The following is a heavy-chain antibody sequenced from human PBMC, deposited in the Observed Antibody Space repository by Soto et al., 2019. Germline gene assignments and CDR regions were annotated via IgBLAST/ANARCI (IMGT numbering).Heavy chain of an antibody. V-gene: IGHV1-8*01. Sequence: ASVEVSCKXSGDTFTTYDINWVRQATGHGLEWMGWINPNSGNIGYAQRFQGRVTMTRDTAIRTAYMEVSSLRSDDTAVYYCARGRASGSYYLLDYWGQGTLVTVSS. CDR2: INPNSGNI. CDR1: GDTFTTYD. CDR3: ARGRASGSYYLLDY. J-gene: IGHJ4*02. D-gene: IGHD3-10*01.